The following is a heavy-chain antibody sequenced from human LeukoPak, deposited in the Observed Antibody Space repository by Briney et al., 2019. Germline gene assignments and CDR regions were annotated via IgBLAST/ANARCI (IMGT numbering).Heavy chain of an antibody. Sequence: SETLSLTCAVSGYSISSGYQWAWIRPSPGKGLEWIGSIYHSGNAHYNPSLKSRVTISVETSKNQFSLKMCSVTAADTAVYYCARDPRWLTPDCTSTSCYENYFDPWGQGTLVTVSS. D-gene: IGHD2-2*01. CDR1: GYSISSGYQ. CDR2: IYHSGNA. CDR3: ARDPRWLTPDCTSTSCYENYFDP. J-gene: IGHJ5*02. V-gene: IGHV4-38-2*02.